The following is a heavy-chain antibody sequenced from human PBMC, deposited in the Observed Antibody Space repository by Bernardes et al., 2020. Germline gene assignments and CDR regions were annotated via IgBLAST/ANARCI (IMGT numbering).Heavy chain of an antibody. CDR2: IYSGGSI. CDR3: FSDLGAFDV. J-gene: IGHJ3*01. Sequence: GGSLRLSCEASGFAVSNNYMTWVRQAPGKGLEWVSHIYSGGSIYYADSVKGRFTISRDSSKNTLSLQMNSLRPEDTAVYYCFSDLGAFDVWGQGTMVTVSS. D-gene: IGHD3-16*01. V-gene: IGHV3-66*02. CDR1: GFAVSNNY.